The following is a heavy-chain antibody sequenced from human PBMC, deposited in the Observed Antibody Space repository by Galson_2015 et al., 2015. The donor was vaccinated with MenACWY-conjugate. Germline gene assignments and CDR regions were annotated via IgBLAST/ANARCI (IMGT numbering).Heavy chain of an antibody. J-gene: IGHJ4*02. CDR2: IRSKAYGGAP. CDR1: GFTFGDYL. V-gene: IGHV3-49*03. CDR3: ARGDHRYCSRTNCPFDN. Sequence: SLRLSCAAPGFTFGDYLMSWFRQAPGKGLEWVSFIRSKAYGGAPEYAESVKGRFTISRVDSQSIAYLQMNSLKTEDTAAYYCARGDHRYCSRTNCPFDNWGRGTLVTVSS. D-gene: IGHD2-2*01.